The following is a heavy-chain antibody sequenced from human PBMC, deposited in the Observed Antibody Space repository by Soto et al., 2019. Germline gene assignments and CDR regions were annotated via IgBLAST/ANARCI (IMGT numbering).Heavy chain of an antibody. D-gene: IGHD2-15*01. V-gene: IGHV1-18*01. Sequence: QVQLVQSGGEVKKPGASVKVSCQASGYTFSDYAISWVRQAPGQGREWMGWISASTRTTYQAQHFQGRVIMTLDTSTNTAYMELRSLRSDDTAVYYCVRCYCSVGSCYACWHFDLWGRGTLVTVS. CDR1: GYTFSDYA. CDR2: ISASTRTT. J-gene: IGHJ2*01. CDR3: VRCYCSVGSCYACWHFDL.